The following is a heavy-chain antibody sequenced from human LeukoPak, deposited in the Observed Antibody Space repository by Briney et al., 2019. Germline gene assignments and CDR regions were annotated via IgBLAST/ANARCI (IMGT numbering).Heavy chain of an antibody. CDR2: IGISSGNT. D-gene: IGHD5-12*01. CDR3: ARDHRYAFDN. Sequence: HSGGSLRLSCAASGFNFIDYSMNWVRQAPGKGLEWISYIGISSGNTKYADSVKGRFTISRDKARNSLYLQMNSLRVEDTAMYYCARDHRYAFDNWGHGSLVTVSS. J-gene: IGHJ4*01. CDR1: GFNFIDYS. V-gene: IGHV3-48*01.